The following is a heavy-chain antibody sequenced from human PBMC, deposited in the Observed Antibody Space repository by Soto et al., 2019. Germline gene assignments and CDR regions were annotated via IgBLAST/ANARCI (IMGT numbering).Heavy chain of an antibody. J-gene: IGHJ6*02. Sequence: QVQLVQSRGEVEKPGASVKVSCKTSGYSFTTYGISWVRQAPGQGLEWMGWISGYNGNTNYAQNLQGRVTMTTDTSTSTAYMELRSMRSDDTAVYYCAREGPAPYYYYGMDVWGHGSTVTVYS. CDR3: AREGPAPYYYYGMDV. V-gene: IGHV1-18*01. CDR1: GYSFTTYG. CDR2: ISGYNGNT.